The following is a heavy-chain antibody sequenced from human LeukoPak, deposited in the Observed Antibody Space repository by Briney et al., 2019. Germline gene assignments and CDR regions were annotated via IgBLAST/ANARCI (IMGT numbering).Heavy chain of an antibody. CDR1: GGSFSGFY. D-gene: IGHD2-2*02. V-gene: IGHV4-34*01. J-gene: IGHJ4*02. CDR3: ARAPYCSSTSCYKGYGEFDY. CDR2: INHSGST. Sequence: SETLSLTCAVYGGSFSGFYWSWIRQPPGKGLEWIGEINHSGSTNYNPSLKSRVTISVDTSKNQFSLKLSSVTAADTAVYYCARAPYCSSTSCYKGYGEFDYWGQGTLVTVSS.